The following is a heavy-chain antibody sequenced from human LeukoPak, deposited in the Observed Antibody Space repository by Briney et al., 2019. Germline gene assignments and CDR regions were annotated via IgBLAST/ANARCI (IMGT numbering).Heavy chain of an antibody. CDR3: ARPTRRPSNYHSMDG. Sequence: ASVKVSCKASGYSFTSFDINWVRQATGQGPEWMGWMNPENGHTGYAQKFQGRVTMTRDTAIGTAYMELSSLTSEDTAVYYCARPTRRPSNYHSMDGWGKGTTVTVSS. J-gene: IGHJ6*03. CDR2: MNPENGHT. CDR1: GYSFTSFD. V-gene: IGHV1-8*01.